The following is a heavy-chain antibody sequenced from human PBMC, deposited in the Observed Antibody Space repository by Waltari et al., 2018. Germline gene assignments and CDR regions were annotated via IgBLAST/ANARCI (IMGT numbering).Heavy chain of an antibody. CDR2: IYIAGGT. V-gene: IGHV3-53*02. CDR1: GLTGRSIY. Sequence: EVQLVETGGGLVQPGGSLTLSGAASGLTGRSIYMSWVRQAPGKGLEWVSVIYIAGGTYYADSVKGRFTISRDHSKNTLYLQMNSLRAEDTAIYYCARDDPLTSGGGFDVWGQGTMVTVSS. D-gene: IGHD2-15*01. CDR3: ARDDPLTSGGGFDV. J-gene: IGHJ3*01.